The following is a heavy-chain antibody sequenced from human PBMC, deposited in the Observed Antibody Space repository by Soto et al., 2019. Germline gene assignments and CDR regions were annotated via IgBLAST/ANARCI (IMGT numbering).Heavy chain of an antibody. CDR2: INHSGST. J-gene: IGHJ4*02. V-gene: IGHV4-34*01. D-gene: IGHD6-19*01. Sequence: SETLSLTCAVYGGSFSGYYWIWIRQPPGKGLEWIGEINHSGSTNYNPSLKSRVTISVDTSKNQFSLKLSSVTAADTAVYYCARTPHRGWYSYWGQGTLVTVSS. CDR3: ARTPHRGWYSY. CDR1: GGSFSGYY.